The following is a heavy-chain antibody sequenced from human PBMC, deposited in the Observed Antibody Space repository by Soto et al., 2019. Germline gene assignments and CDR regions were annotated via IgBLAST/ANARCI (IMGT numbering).Heavy chain of an antibody. CDR2: IFHSGTT. V-gene: IGHV4-38-2*01. J-gene: IGHJ5*02. Sequence: PSETLSLTCAVSGYSISSGYYWSWIRQPPGKGLEWIGSIFHSGTTYYKPSVKSRVTMSVDTSKNPFSLKLTSVTAADTALYYCAHMITFGRILRALDDLWGQGILVTVSS. D-gene: IGHD3-16*01. CDR1: GYSISSGYY. CDR3: AHMITFGRILRALDDL.